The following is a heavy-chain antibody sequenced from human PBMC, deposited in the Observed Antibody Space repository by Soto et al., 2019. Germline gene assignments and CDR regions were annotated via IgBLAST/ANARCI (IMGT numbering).Heavy chain of an antibody. CDR3: ARDTAPSDL. CDR2: INAGNGNT. V-gene: IGHV1-3*01. D-gene: IGHD4-17*01. J-gene: IGHJ2*01. Sequence: QVQLVQSGAGVKKPGASVKVSCKAAGYTFTSYAMHWVRQAPGQRLEWMGWINAGNGNTKYSQKFQGRVTITRDTSANTDYVELYCRRSEDTAVYYFARDTAPSDLW. CDR1: GYTFTSYA.